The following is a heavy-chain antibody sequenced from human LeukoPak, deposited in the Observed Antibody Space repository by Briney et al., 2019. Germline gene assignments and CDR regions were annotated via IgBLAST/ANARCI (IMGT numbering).Heavy chain of an antibody. CDR1: GDSIISSTSY. CDR2: VSYSGGT. J-gene: IGHJ3*01. CDR3: ARLYYFSTSGYNAFDV. D-gene: IGHD2/OR15-2a*01. Sequence: PSETLSLTCTVSGDSIISSTSYWGWARLSPGKGLEWIGNVSYSGGTYYNPSLKSRVTLSVDTSKNQFYLRLSSVTAADTSTYYRARLYYFSTSGYNAFDVWGQGTMVAVSS. V-gene: IGHV4-39*01.